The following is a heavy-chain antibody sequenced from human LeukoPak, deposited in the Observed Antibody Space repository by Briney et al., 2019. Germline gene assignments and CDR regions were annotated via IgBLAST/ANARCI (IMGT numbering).Heavy chain of an antibody. V-gene: IGHV3-21*01. CDR1: GFTFSSYS. J-gene: IGHJ6*02. Sequence: GGSLRLSCAASGFTFSSYSMNWVRQAPGKGLEWVSSISSSSSYIYYADSVKGRFTISRDNAKNSLYLQMNSLGAEDTAVYYCARDRGYVVVPAAMRTNYGMDVWGQGTTVTVSS. CDR3: ARDRGYVVVPAAMRTNYGMDV. D-gene: IGHD2-2*01. CDR2: ISSSSSYI.